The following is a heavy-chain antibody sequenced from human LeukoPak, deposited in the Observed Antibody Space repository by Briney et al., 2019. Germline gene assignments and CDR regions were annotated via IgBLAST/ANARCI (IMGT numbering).Heavy chain of an antibody. D-gene: IGHD1-26*01. Sequence: GGSLRLSYAASVFTFSSYEMNWVRQAPGKGLEWVSYISSSGSTIYYADSVKGRFTISRDNAKNSLYLQMNSLRAEDTAVYYCARGGYWPDYWGQGTLVTVSS. V-gene: IGHV3-48*03. CDR3: ARGGYWPDY. CDR2: ISSSGSTI. CDR1: VFTFSSYE. J-gene: IGHJ4*02.